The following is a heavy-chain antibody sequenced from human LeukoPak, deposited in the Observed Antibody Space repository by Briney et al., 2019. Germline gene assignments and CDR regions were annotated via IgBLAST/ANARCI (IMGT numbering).Heavy chain of an antibody. CDR3: ARDKVAATFAFDV. Sequence: GGSLRLSCAASGFTFSSYWMSWVRQAPGKGLEWVANIKQDGSEKYYVDSVKGRFTISRDNAKNSLYLQMNSLRAEDTAVYYCARDKVAATFAFDVWGQGTMVTVSS. CDR1: GFTFSSYW. J-gene: IGHJ3*01. D-gene: IGHD2-15*01. CDR2: IKQDGSEK. V-gene: IGHV3-7*01.